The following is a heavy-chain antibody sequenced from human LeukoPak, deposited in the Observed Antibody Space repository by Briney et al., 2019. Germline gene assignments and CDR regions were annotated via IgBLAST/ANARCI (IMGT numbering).Heavy chain of an antibody. D-gene: IGHD3-3*01. V-gene: IGHV4-39*07. J-gene: IGHJ4*02. Sequence: WETLSLTCTVSGGSISSSSYYWGWIRQPPGKGLEWIGSIYYSGSTYYNPSLKSRVTISVDTSKNQFSLKLSSVTAADTAVYYCARSGRYYDFWSGRPVDYWGQGTLVTVSS. CDR3: ARSGRYYDFWSGRPVDY. CDR2: IYYSGST. CDR1: GGSISSSSYY.